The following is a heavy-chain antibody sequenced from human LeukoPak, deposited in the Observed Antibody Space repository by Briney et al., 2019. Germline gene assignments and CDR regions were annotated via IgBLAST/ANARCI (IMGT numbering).Heavy chain of an antibody. J-gene: IGHJ3*02. CDR3: ATKGYYDYVWGSYRRRNAFDI. CDR1: GYTLTELS. V-gene: IGHV1-24*01. Sequence: ASVKVSFTVSGYTLTELSMHWVRQAPGKGLEWMGGFDPEDGETIYAQKFQGRVTMTEDTSTDTAYMELSSLRSEDTAVYYCATKGYYDYVWGSYRRRNAFDIWGQGTMVTVSS. CDR2: FDPEDGET. D-gene: IGHD3-16*02.